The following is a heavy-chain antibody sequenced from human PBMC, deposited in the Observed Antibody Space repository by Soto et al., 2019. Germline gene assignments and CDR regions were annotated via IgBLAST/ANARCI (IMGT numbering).Heavy chain of an antibody. V-gene: IGHV4-4*02. CDR2: IYHSGST. D-gene: IGHD1-26*01. CDR3: AKTAYPYSGEWDDAFDI. J-gene: IGHJ3*02. CDR1: SGSVSSSNW. Sequence: PSETLSLTCAVSSGSVSSSNWWSWVRQPPGKGLEWIGEIYHSGSTNYNPSLKSRVTISVDKSKNQFSLKLSSVTAADTAVYYCAKTAYPYSGEWDDAFDIWGQGTMVTVSS.